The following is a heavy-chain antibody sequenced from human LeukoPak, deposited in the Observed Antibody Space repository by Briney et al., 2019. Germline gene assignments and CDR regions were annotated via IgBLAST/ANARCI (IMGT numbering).Heavy chain of an antibody. CDR2: ISSSGSTI. V-gene: IGHV3-11*04. J-gene: IGHJ4*02. D-gene: IGHD5-18*01. Sequence: PGGSLRLSCAASGFTFSDYYMSWIRQAPGKGLEWVSYISSSGSTIYYADSVKGRFTISRDNAKNSLYLQMNGLRAEDTAVYYCARDQDTAVVLFDYWGQGTLVTVSS. CDR3: ARDQDTAVVLFDY. CDR1: GFTFSDYY.